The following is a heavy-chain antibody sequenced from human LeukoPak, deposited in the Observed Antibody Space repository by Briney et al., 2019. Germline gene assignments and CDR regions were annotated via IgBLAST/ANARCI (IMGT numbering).Heavy chain of an antibody. CDR2: THISGNS. CDR1: GGPISGFY. D-gene: IGHD4-17*01. J-gene: IGHJ3*02. V-gene: IGHV4-4*09. CDR3: ARHTQYGDYNPLNM. Sequence: PSETLSLTCTVSGGPISGFYWSWLRQPPGNELECIAYTHISGNSGYNPSLQSRVSISLDTSKNQFSLRLTSVTATDTAVYYCARHTQYGDYNPLNMWGQGTLVTVSA.